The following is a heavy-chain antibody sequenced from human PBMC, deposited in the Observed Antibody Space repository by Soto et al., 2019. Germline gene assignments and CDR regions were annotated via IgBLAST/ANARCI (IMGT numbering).Heavy chain of an antibody. CDR2: ISAYNGNT. D-gene: IGHD4-4*01. CDR1: GYTFTSYC. Sequence: ASVKVSCKASGYTFTSYCISWVRQAPGQGLEWMGWISAYNGNTNYAQKLQGRVTMTTDTFTSTAYMELRSPRSDDTAVYYCAREGASLTVSYGMDVWGQGTTVTVSS. V-gene: IGHV1-18*04. CDR3: AREGASLTVSYGMDV. J-gene: IGHJ6*02.